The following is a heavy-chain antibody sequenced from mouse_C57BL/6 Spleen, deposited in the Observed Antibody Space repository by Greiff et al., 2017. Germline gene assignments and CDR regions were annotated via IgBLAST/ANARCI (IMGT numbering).Heavy chain of an antibody. D-gene: IGHD1-1*01. J-gene: IGHJ2*01. CDR3: ARGTDYYGSSLFDY. CDR1: GYTFTDYN. V-gene: IGHV1-18*01. Sequence: EVHLVESGPELVKPGASVKIPCKASGYTFTDYNMDWVKQSHGKSLEWIGDINPNNGGTIYNQKFKGKATLTVDKSSSTAYMELRSLTSEDTAVYYCARGTDYYGSSLFDYWGQGTTLTVSS. CDR2: INPNNGGT.